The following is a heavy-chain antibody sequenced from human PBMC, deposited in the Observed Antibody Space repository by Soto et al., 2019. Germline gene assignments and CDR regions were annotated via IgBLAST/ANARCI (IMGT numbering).Heavy chain of an antibody. D-gene: IGHD6-19*01. V-gene: IGHV4-31*03. Sequence: LSLTCTVSGGSISSGGYYWSWIRQHPGKGLEWIGYIYYSGSTYYNPSLKSRVTISVDTSKNQFSLKLSSVTAADTAVYYCARNALKGAVAGTKAFDYYYYYGMDVWGQGTTVTVSS. CDR2: IYYSGST. CDR3: ARNALKGAVAGTKAFDYYYYYGMDV. CDR1: GGSISSGGYY. J-gene: IGHJ6*02.